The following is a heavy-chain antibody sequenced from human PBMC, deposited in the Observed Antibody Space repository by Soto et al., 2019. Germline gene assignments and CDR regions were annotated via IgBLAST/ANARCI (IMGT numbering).Heavy chain of an antibody. CDR1: GGSISSGGYY. J-gene: IGHJ3*02. CDR3: ARDPAGYSSGWPAGPDAFDI. D-gene: IGHD6-19*01. CDR2: IYYSGST. V-gene: IGHV4-31*03. Sequence: SETLSLTCTVSGGSISSGGYYWSWIRQHPGKGLEWIGYIYYSGSTYYNPSLKSRVTISVDTSKNRFSLKLSSVTAADTAVYYCARDPAGYSSGWPAGPDAFDIWGQGTMVTVSS.